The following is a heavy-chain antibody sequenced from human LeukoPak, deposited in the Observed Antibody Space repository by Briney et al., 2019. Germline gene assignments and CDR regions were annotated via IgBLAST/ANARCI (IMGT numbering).Heavy chain of an antibody. V-gene: IGHV1-2*02. J-gene: IGHJ3*02. Sequence: ASVEVSCKASGYTFTAYYMHWVRQAPGQGLEWMGWINPNSGGTNYAQKFQGRVTMTRDTSISTAYMELSRPRSDDTAVYYCARDYYDSSGFGAFDIWGQGTMVTVSS. CDR1: GYTFTAYY. D-gene: IGHD3-22*01. CDR2: INPNSGGT. CDR3: ARDYYDSSGFGAFDI.